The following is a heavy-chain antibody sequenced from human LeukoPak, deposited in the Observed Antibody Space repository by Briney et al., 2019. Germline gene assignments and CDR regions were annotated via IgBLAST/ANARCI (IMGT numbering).Heavy chain of an antibody. V-gene: IGHV3-23*01. CDR1: GITLSNYG. D-gene: IGHD3-10*01. CDR3: AKRGIVIRAVIIIGFHKEAYYFDY. CDR2: ISERGGST. J-gene: IGHJ4*02. Sequence: GGSLRLSCVVSGITLSNYGMSWVRQAPGKGLERVSGISERGGSTNYADSVKGRFIISRDTSKNTVYLQMNSPRVEDTAVYFCAKRGIVIRAVIIIGFHKEAYYFDYWGQGILVTVSS.